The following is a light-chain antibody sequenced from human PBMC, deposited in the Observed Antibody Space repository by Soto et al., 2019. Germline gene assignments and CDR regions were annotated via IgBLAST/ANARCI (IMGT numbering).Light chain of an antibody. CDR1: SSSIGAGYE. J-gene: IGLJ3*02. CDR2: GNR. Sequence: QSVLTQPPSVSGAPGQRVTISCSGTSSSIGAGYEVHWYHQLPGTAPKLVIFGNRNRPSGVPERFSGSKSGTSASLAITGLQAEDEADYYCQAYDYSLTAFVFGGGTQLTVL. V-gene: IGLV1-40*01. CDR3: QAYDYSLTAFV.